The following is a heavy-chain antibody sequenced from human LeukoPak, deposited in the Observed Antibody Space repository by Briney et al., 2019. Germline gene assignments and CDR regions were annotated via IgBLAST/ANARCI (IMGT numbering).Heavy chain of an antibody. V-gene: IGHV3-23*01. J-gene: IGHJ4*02. D-gene: IGHD2-15*01. Sequence: PGGSLRLSCVASGFIFSSYGMSWVRQAPGKGLEWVSAISSSDDGTYHAGSVRGRFTISRDSSKNTLYLQMNNLRTEDAAIYYCAKAPVTSCRGAFCYPLDSWGQGTLVTVSS. CDR3: AKAPVTSCRGAFCYPLDS. CDR1: GFIFSSYG. CDR2: ISSSDDGT.